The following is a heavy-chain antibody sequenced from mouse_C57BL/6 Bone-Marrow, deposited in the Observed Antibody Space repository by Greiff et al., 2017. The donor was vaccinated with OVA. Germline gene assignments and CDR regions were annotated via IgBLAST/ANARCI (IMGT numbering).Heavy chain of an antibody. CDR2: ISYDGSN. CDR3: ARAEFLRGDYAMDY. J-gene: IGHJ4*01. CDR1: GYSITSGYY. Sequence: EVQLQQSGPGLVKPSQSLSLTCSVTGYSITSGYYWNWIRQFPGNKLEWMGYISYDGSNNYNPSLKNRISITRDTSKNQFFLKLNSVTTEDTATYYCARAEFLRGDYAMDYWGQGTSVTVSS. V-gene: IGHV3-6*01.